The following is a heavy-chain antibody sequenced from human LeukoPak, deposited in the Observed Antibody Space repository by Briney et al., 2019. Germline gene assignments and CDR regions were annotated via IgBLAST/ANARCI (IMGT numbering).Heavy chain of an antibody. V-gene: IGHV3-66*01. CDR2: IYSGGST. CDR1: GFTVSSNY. D-gene: IGHD1-14*01. J-gene: IGHJ6*02. Sequence: GGSLRLSCAASGFTVSSNYMSWVRQAPGKGLEWVSVIYSGGSTYYADSVKGRITISRDNSKNTLYLQMNSLRDEDTAVYYCASTPLPGSYYYYYGMDVWGQGTTVTVSS. CDR3: ASTPLPGSYYYYYGMDV.